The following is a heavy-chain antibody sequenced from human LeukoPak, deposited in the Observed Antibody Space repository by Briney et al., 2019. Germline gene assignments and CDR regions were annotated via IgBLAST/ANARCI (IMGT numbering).Heavy chain of an antibody. D-gene: IGHD1-26*01. CDR3: ARDLRIVGASPQDY. J-gene: IGHJ4*02. V-gene: IGHV3-74*01. CDR1: GFTFSSYW. CDR2: VNTDGSST. Sequence: GGSLRLSCAASGFTFSSYWMHWVRQAPGKGLEWVSRVNTDGSSTTYADSVKGRFTISRDNAKNTLYLQMSSLRAEDTAVYYCARDLRIVGASPQDYWGQGTLVTVSS.